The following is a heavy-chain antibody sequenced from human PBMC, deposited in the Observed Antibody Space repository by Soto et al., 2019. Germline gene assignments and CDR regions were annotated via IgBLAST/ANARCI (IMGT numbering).Heavy chain of an antibody. D-gene: IGHD1-26*01. V-gene: IGHV3-49*03. CDR3: ARDRNGWETRATYYDY. Sequence: LSLSCSTSGFTFGGYGVSWFRQAPGKGLEWIGFIRSKAYSRTAEYAASVRGRFIISRDDSEGIAYLQMNSLQNEDTGVYYCARDRNGWETRATYYDYWGPGTQVTVSS. CDR1: GFTFGGYG. J-gene: IGHJ4*02. CDR2: IRSKAYSRTA.